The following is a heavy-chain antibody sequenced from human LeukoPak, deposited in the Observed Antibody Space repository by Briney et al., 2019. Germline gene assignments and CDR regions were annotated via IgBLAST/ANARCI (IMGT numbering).Heavy chain of an antibody. V-gene: IGHV3-21*01. D-gene: IGHD6-19*01. CDR3: ARAAGYSSGWYGGGHFDY. CDR1: GFTFSSYS. J-gene: IGHJ4*02. CDR2: ISSSSSYI. Sequence: GGSLRLSCAASGFTFSSYSMNWVRQAPGKGLEWVSSISSSSSYIYYADSVKGRFTISRDNAKNSLYLQMNSLRAEDTAVYYCARAAGYSSGWYGGGHFDYWGQGTLVTVSS.